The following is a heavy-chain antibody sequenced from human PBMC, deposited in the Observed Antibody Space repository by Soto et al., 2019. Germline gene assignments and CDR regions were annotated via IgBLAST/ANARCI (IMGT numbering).Heavy chain of an antibody. Sequence: SETLSLTCAVSGASISDCDWWTWVRQPPGKGLEWIGEIHRSGATSHNSSVKGRVTISLDKSKNHLSLQLNSVTAADTAVYYCATRDYTASQYWGQGILVTVSS. D-gene: IGHD2-2*02. CDR1: GASISDCDW. V-gene: IGHV4-4*02. CDR3: ATRDYTASQY. J-gene: IGHJ4*02. CDR2: IHRSGAT.